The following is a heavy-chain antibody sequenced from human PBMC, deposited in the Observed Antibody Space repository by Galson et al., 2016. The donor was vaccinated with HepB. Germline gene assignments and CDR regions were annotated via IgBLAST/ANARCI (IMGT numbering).Heavy chain of an antibody. Sequence: SLRLSCAASGFTFSTYAMHWVRQAPGKGLEWVPVTSHDGSHTHYRDSVKGRFTISRDNSKNTLYLQMNRLRREDTAVYYCARPRRCPQYYYGLDVWGQGTTVTVSS. CDR1: GFTFSTYA. CDR2: TSHDGSHT. V-gene: IGHV3-30-3*01. D-gene: IGHD2-2*01. J-gene: IGHJ6*02. CDR3: ARPRRCPQYYYGLDV.